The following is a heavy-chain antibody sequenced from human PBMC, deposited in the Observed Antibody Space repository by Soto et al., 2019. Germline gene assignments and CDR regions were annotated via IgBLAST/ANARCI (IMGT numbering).Heavy chain of an antibody. CDR1: GFTFSDYG. V-gene: IGHV3-30*03. J-gene: IGHJ6*02. CDR2: ISYEGSKT. Sequence: QVQLVESGGGVVQPGRSLRLSCVASGFTFSDYGIHWVRQAPGKGLEWVAVISYEGSKTYYADSVKGRFTISRDNSKNTLYMQMVSLRPEDTAVHDCATDHWAAYSGYAIRNDLDDWGQGTTVTVSS. CDR3: ATDHWAAYSGYAIRNDLDD. D-gene: IGHD1-26*01.